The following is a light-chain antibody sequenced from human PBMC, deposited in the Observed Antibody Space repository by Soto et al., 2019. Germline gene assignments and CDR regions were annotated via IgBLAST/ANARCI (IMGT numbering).Light chain of an antibody. CDR3: QQYYTTPRT. J-gene: IGKJ1*01. CDR2: WAS. CDR1: QSVLYSSNNKNY. Sequence: DIVMTQSPDSLAVSLGERATINCKSSQSVLYSSNNKNYLAWYQQKPGQPPKLLIYWASMRISGVPDRFGGSGSGTEFTLSISSLQAEDVAVYYCQQYYTTPRTFGQGTKVDIK. V-gene: IGKV4-1*01.